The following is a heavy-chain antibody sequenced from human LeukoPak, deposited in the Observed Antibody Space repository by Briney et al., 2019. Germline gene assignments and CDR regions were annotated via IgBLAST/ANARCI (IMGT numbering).Heavy chain of an antibody. CDR3: ATVPGGGSYGGFDY. CDR2: FDPEDGET. V-gene: IGHV1-24*01. Sequence: ASVKVSCKVSGCTLTELSMHWVRQAPGKGLEWMGGFDPEDGETIYAQKFQGRVTMTEDTSTDTAYMELSSLRSEDTAVYYCATVPGGGSYGGFDYWGQGTLVTVSS. D-gene: IGHD1-26*01. J-gene: IGHJ4*02. CDR1: GCTLTELS.